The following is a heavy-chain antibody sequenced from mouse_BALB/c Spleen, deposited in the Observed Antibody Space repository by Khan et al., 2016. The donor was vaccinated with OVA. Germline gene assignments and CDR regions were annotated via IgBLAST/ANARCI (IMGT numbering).Heavy chain of an antibody. V-gene: IGHV2-2*01. J-gene: IGHJ4*01. CDR2: IWSGGNT. CDR1: GFSLTNYG. CDR3: ARKRGVHYNMDF. Sequence: QVQLQQSGPGLVQPSQSLSITCTVSGFSLTNYGVHWIRQSPGRGLEWLGLIWSGGNTDYNAAFISSLTIIKDNTKSQDFFKMTSLQADDTAIYYCARKRGVHYNMDFWGQGISVTVSA.